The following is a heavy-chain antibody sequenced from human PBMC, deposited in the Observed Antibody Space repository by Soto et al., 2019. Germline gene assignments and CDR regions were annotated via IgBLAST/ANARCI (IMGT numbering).Heavy chain of an antibody. J-gene: IGHJ4*02. CDR2: ISGSGGST. Sequence: GGSLRLSCAASGFTFSSYAMSWVRQAPGKGLEWVSAISGSGGSTYYADSVKGRFTISRDNSKNTLYLQMNSLRAEDTAVYYCAKGIIWFGELFVDYFDYWGQGTLVTVSS. D-gene: IGHD3-10*01. CDR3: AKGIIWFGELFVDYFDY. CDR1: GFTFSSYA. V-gene: IGHV3-23*01.